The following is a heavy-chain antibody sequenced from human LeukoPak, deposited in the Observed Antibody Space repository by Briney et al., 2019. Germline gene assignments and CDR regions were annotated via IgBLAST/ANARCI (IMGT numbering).Heavy chain of an antibody. CDR3: SKERPGTTIDF. CDR2: INHSGST. J-gene: IGHJ4*02. Sequence: SETLSLTCAVYGGSFSGYYWSWIRQPPGKGLEWIGEINHSGSTNYNPSLKSRVTISVDTSKNQFSLKLSSVTAADTAVYYCSKERPGTTIDFWGQGTLVTVSS. D-gene: IGHD1-1*01. CDR1: GGSFSGYY. V-gene: IGHV4-34*01.